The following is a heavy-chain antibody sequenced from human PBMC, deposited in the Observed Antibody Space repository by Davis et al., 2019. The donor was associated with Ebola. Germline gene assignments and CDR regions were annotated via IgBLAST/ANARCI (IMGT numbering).Heavy chain of an antibody. J-gene: IGHJ6*03. Sequence: GGSLRLSCAASGFTFTSYAMSWVRQAPGKGLEWISYISSSSTNIYYAASVKGRFTTSRDNAKNSLYLQMNSLRDEDTAVYYCARGGRWYDILTEASLMDVWGTGTTVTVSS. CDR1: GFTFTSYA. CDR3: ARGGRWYDILTEASLMDV. CDR2: ISSSSTNI. D-gene: IGHD3-9*01. V-gene: IGHV3-48*02.